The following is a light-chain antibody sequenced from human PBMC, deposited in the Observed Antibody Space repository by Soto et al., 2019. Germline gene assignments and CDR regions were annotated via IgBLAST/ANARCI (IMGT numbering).Light chain of an antibody. V-gene: IGLV2-8*01. J-gene: IGLJ1*01. CDR1: SSDVGAYNY. CDR3: TSYAGNNYFV. CDR2: EVN. Sequence: LTQPPSASGSPGQSVTISCTGTSSDVGAYNYVSWYQQHPGKAPKLLIYEVNKRPSGVPDRFSGSKSGNTASLTVSGLQAEDEADYYCTSYAGNNYFVFGTGTKVTVL.